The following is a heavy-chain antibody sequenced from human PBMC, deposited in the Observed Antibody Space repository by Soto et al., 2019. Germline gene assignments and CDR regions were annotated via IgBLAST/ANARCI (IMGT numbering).Heavy chain of an antibody. CDR3: ARGYGSGSYYHPLNY. CDR1: GGSISSSSYY. Sequence: QLQLQESGPGLVKPSETLSLTCTVSGGSISSSSYYWGWIRQPPGKGLEWIGSIYYSGRTYYNPSLKSRVTISVDTPKSQLSLKLSSVTAADTAVFYCARGYGSGSYYHPLNYWGQGTLVTVSS. V-gene: IGHV4-39*01. J-gene: IGHJ4*02. D-gene: IGHD3-10*01. CDR2: IYYSGRT.